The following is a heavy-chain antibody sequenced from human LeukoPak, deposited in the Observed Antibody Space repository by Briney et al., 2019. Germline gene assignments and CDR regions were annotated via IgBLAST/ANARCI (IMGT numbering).Heavy chain of an antibody. J-gene: IGHJ6*03. V-gene: IGHV4-4*07. D-gene: IGHD3-22*01. CDR3: ARDRFDDSSGYYYHYYYYMDV. CDR1: GGSISSYY. Sequence: SETLSLTCTVSGGSISSYYWSWIRQPAGKGLEWIGRIYSSGSTNYNPSLKSRVTISLDTSKNQFSLKLNSVTAADTAVYYCARDRFDDSSGYYYHYYYYMDVWGKGTTVTVSS. CDR2: IYSSGST.